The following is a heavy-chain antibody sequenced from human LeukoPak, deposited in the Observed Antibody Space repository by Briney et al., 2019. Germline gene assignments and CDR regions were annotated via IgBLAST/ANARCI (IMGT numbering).Heavy chain of an antibody. J-gene: IGHJ3*02. CDR1: GFTFDDYA. CDR3: AKDAVGVSFQGAFDI. V-gene: IGHV3-43D*03. Sequence: GGSLRLSCAASGFTFDDYAMHWVRQAPGKGLEWVSLISWDGGSTYYADSVKGRFTISRDNSKNSLYLQMNSLRAEDTALYYCAKDAVGVSFQGAFDIWGQGTMVTVSS. D-gene: IGHD1-26*01. CDR2: ISWDGGST.